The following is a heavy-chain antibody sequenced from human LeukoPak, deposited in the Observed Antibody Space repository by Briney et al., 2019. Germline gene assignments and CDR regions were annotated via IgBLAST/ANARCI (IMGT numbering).Heavy chain of an antibody. V-gene: IGHV3-23*01. Sequence: GGSLRLSCAASGSTFSTYAMSWVRQAPGKGLEWVSTITGSDGNRYYADSVKGRFTISRDNSKNTLYLQMNSLRAEDTAVYYCAKGVSSMNPYNWFDPWGQGTLVTVSS. CDR3: AKGVSSMNPYNWFDP. CDR2: ITGSDGNR. CDR1: GSTFSTYA. D-gene: IGHD6-6*01. J-gene: IGHJ5*02.